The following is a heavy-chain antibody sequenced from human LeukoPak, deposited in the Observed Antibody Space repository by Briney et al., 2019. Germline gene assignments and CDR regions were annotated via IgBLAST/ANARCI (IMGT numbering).Heavy chain of an antibody. CDR1: GGSISSGDYY. J-gene: IGHJ5*02. CDR3: ARHPPHYDILTGYSPNGWFDP. V-gene: IGHV4-30-4*01. CDR2: IYYSGST. D-gene: IGHD3-9*01. Sequence: SQTLSLTCTVSGGSISSGDYYWSWIRQPPGKGLEWIGYIYYSGSTYYNPSLKSRVTISVDTSKNQFSLKLSSVTAADTAVYYCARHPPHYDILTGYSPNGWFDPWGQGTLVTVSS.